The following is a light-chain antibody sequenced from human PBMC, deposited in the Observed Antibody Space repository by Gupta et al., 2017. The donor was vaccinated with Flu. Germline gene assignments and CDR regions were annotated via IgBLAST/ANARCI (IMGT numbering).Light chain of an antibody. J-gene: IGKJ1*01. Sequence: LGQPASISCTSSRSRVDNDGNTYLNWFQQRPDQSPRRLIYDVSKRDSGVPDRFSGSGSGTDFTLKISRVEAEDVGVYYCMHGEHGPPPRTFGQGTKVEIK. CDR2: DVS. CDR3: MHGEHGPPPRT. V-gene: IGKV2-30*01. CDR1: RSRVDNDGNTY.